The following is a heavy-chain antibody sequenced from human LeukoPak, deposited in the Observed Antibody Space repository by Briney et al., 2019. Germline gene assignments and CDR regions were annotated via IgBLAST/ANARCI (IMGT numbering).Heavy chain of an antibody. Sequence: ASVKVSCKASGYTFTSYGISWVRRAPGQGLEWMGWIGAYNGNTNYAQKLQGRVTMTTDTSTSTAYMELRSLRSDDTAVYYCARDGSDSSGYYYVHYGMDVWGQGTTVTVSS. D-gene: IGHD3-22*01. CDR3: ARDGSDSSGYYYVHYGMDV. CDR1: GYTFTSYG. CDR2: IGAYNGNT. V-gene: IGHV1-18*01. J-gene: IGHJ6*02.